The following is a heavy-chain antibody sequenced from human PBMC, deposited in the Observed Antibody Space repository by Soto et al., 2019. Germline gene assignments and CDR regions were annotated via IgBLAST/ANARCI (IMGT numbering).Heavy chain of an antibody. CDR2: ITTSSAYI. CDR1: GFTFNTYD. CDR3: VRSGTARLLRPSWFDT. J-gene: IGHJ5*02. V-gene: IGHV3-21*01. D-gene: IGHD2-21*01. Sequence: EVQLVESGGGLVKPGGSLRLSCAASGFTFNTYDMNWVRQAPGKGLEWVSSITTSSAYIYYADSLKGRITISRDNAKHSLFLQMNSLRAEDTAVYYCVRSGTARLLRPSWFDTWGQGTLVTVSS.